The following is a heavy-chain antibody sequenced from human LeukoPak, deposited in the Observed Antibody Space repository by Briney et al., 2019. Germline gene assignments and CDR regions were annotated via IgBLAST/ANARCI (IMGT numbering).Heavy chain of an antibody. Sequence: GGSLRLSCAASGLSFSDFYTCWICQAPGAGRGWVSYISNIGSDTAYADSVQGRFTISRDNAKNTVFLQMNSLRAEDTAVYYCARADGGGQGGDFDFWGQGALVSVSS. V-gene: IGHV3-11*05. CDR1: GLSFSDFY. CDR3: ARADGGGQGGDFDF. CDR2: ISNIGSDT. J-gene: IGHJ4*02. D-gene: IGHD5-24*01.